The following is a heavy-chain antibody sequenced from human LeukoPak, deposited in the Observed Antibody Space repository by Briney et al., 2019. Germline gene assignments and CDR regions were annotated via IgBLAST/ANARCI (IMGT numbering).Heavy chain of an antibody. V-gene: IGHV3-30-3*01. CDR2: ISYDGSNK. J-gene: IGHJ4*02. CDR1: GFTFSSYA. D-gene: IGHD6-19*01. Sequence: GGSLRLSCAASGFTFSSYAMHWVRQAPGKGLEWVAVISYDGSNKYYADSVKGRFTISRDNSKNTLYLQMNSLRAEDTAVYYCARDLLFSVAGTPTIDYWGQGTLVTVSS. CDR3: ARDLLFSVAGTPTIDY.